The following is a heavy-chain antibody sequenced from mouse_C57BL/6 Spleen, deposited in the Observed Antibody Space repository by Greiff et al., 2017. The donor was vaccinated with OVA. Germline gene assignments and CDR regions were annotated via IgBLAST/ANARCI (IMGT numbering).Heavy chain of an antibody. J-gene: IGHJ1*03. Sequence: QVQLQQPGAELVRPGSSVQLSCKASGYTFTSYWMDWVKQRPGQGLEWIGNIYPSDSETHYNQKFKDKATLTVDKSSSTAYMQLSSLTSEDSAVYYCARGDYYGSNWYFDVWGTGTTVTVSS. CDR2: IYPSDSET. CDR3: ARGDYYGSNWYFDV. V-gene: IGHV1-61*01. D-gene: IGHD1-1*01. CDR1: GYTFTSYW.